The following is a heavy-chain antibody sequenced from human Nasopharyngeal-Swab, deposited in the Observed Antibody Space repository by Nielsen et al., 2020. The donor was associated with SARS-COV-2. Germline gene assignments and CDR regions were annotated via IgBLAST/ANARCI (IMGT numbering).Heavy chain of an antibody. D-gene: IGHD2-15*01. V-gene: IGHV7-4-1*02. CDR3: ARVNVVYYYYGMDV. J-gene: IGHJ6*02. Sequence: VRQMPGKGLEWMGWINTNTGNPAYAQGFTGRFVFSLDTSVSTAYLQISSLKAEDTAVYYCARVNVVYYYYGMDVWGQGTTGTVSS. CDR2: INTNTGNP.